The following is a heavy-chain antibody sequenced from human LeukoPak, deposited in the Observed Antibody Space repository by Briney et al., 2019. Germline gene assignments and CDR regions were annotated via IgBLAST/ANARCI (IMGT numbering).Heavy chain of an antibody. Sequence: PGGSLRLSCAASGFTFSSYSMNWVRQAPGKGLEWVSSISSSSSYIYYADSVKGRFTISRDNAKNSLYLQMNSLRAEDTAVYYCAKDDTGYSSSWNDYWGQGTLVTVSS. V-gene: IGHV3-21*01. D-gene: IGHD6-13*01. CDR3: AKDDTGYSSSWNDY. CDR2: ISSSSSYI. J-gene: IGHJ4*02. CDR1: GFTFSSYS.